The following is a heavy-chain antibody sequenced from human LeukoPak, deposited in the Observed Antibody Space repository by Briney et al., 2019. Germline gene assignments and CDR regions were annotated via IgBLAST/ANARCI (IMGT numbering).Heavy chain of an antibody. CDR3: ARRLTTYGMDV. J-gene: IGHJ6*02. Sequence: PGGSLRLSCAASGFTFTAYWMSWVRQAPGKGLECVANINEDGSEKHYVDSVKGRFTISRDNAKKSLYLQMNSLSAEDTAVYYCARRLTTYGMDVWGQGTTVTVSS. V-gene: IGHV3-7*01. CDR2: INEDGSEK. CDR1: GFTFTAYW. D-gene: IGHD1-1*01.